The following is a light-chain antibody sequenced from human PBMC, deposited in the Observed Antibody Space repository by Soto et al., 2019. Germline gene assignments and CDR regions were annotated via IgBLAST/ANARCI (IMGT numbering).Light chain of an antibody. CDR1: SGHSSYA. V-gene: IGLV4-69*01. J-gene: IGLJ2*01. Sequence: QLVLTQSPSASASLGASVKLTCTLSSGHSSYAIAWHQQQPEKGPRYLMKVNSNGSHSKGDGIPDRVSGSSSGAERYLTISSLQSEDEADYYCQTWGSGIRVVFGGGTKLTVL. CDR2: VNSNGSH. CDR3: QTWGSGIRVV.